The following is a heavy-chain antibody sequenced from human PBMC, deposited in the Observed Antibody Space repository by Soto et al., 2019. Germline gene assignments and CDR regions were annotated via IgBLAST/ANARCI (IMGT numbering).Heavy chain of an antibody. V-gene: IGHV3-33*01. CDR1: GSAFTTHG. Sequence: PGGSLRLSCSASGSAFTTHGMHWVRQAPGKGLEWVAVIWGDGTKKYYADSVKGRFTISKDNSKNTLFLQMNTLRAEDTAVYYCARGAVAAGDFDYWGQGTLVTVSS. CDR2: IWGDGTKK. J-gene: IGHJ4*02. D-gene: IGHD2-15*01. CDR3: ARGAVAAGDFDY.